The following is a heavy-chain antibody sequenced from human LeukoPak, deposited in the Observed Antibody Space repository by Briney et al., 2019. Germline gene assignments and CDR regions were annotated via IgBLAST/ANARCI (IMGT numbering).Heavy chain of an antibody. J-gene: IGHJ4*02. CDR2: INPNSGGT. Sequence: ASVKVSCKASGYTFTGYYMHWVRQAPGQGLEWMGWINPNSGGTNYAQKFQGRVTMTRDTSISTAYMELSRLTSDDTAVYYCASIISSSWWGYFDYWGQGTLVTVSS. V-gene: IGHV1-2*02. D-gene: IGHD6-13*01. CDR1: GYTFTGYY. CDR3: ASIISSSWWGYFDY.